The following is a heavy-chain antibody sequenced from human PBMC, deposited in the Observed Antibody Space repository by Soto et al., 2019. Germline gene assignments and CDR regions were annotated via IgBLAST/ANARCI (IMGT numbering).Heavy chain of an antibody. Sequence: SVKVSCKASGYTFTRYHMHWVRQAPGQGLEWMGIINPSGGSTTYAQNFQGRVTMTRDTSTSTVYMELSSLRSEDTAVYYCGRIGSSRWYVSYWGQGTRVTVSS. CDR3: GRIGSSRWYVSY. V-gene: IGHV1-46*03. J-gene: IGHJ4*02. D-gene: IGHD6-19*01. CDR2: INPSGGST. CDR1: GYTFTRYH.